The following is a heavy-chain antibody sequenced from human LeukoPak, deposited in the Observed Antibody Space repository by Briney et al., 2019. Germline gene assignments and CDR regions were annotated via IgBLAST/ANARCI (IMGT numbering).Heavy chain of an antibody. J-gene: IGHJ4*02. V-gene: IGHV1-18*01. D-gene: IGHD3-22*01. Sequence: GASVKVSFKASGYTFINYGISWLRQAPGQGPEWMAWISGYNGNTNYAQKVQGRVTVTTDTSTNTAFLELRSLRSDDTAIYYCARADYYDSRGYTLLGDYWGQGTLVTVSS. CDR3: ARADYYDSRGYTLLGDY. CDR1: GYTFINYG. CDR2: ISGYNGNT.